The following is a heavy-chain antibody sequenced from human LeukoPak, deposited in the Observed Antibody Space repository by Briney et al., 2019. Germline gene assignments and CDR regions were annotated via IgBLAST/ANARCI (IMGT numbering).Heavy chain of an antibody. D-gene: IGHD2-15*01. CDR3: VRHSRVVAFDY. CDR2: IYYTGTA. V-gene: IGHV4-59*08. Sequence: PSETLSLTCSVSGGSINNYYWSWIRQPPGKGLEWVGFIYYTGTANYHPSLKNRVTMSVDTSKNQVSLRLSSATAADTAVYYCVRHSRVVAFDYWGQGNLVTVSS. J-gene: IGHJ4*02. CDR1: GGSINNYY.